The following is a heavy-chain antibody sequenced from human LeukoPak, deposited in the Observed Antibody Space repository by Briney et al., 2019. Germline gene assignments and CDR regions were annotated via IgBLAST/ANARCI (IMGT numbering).Heavy chain of an antibody. Sequence: GGSVRLSCAASGFIVSSSYMTWVRQAPGKGLEWVSIIYTGETTYYADSVKGRFTISRDNSKNTLYLQMNSLRSEDTALYYCAKDAPDRSSSGKFDYWGQGTLVTVSS. J-gene: IGHJ4*02. CDR3: AKDAPDRSSSGKFDY. CDR2: IYTGETT. CDR1: GFIVSSSY. V-gene: IGHV3-53*01. D-gene: IGHD6-6*01.